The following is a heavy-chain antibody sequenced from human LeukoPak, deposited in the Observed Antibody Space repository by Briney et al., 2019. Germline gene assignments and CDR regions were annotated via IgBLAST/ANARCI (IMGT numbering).Heavy chain of an antibody. CDR1: GFDLTTYA. CDR3: AKDQASAYYDFWSGYYRSYYYYYMDV. V-gene: IGHV3-23*01. Sequence: GGSLRLSCAASGFDLTTYAMTWVRQAPAKGLEWVSSIRIGGGGTYYADSVKGRFTISRDNSKNTLYLQMNSLRAEDTAVYYCAKDQASAYYDFWSGYYRSYYYYYMDVWGKGTTVTVSS. J-gene: IGHJ6*03. D-gene: IGHD3-3*01. CDR2: IRIGGGGT.